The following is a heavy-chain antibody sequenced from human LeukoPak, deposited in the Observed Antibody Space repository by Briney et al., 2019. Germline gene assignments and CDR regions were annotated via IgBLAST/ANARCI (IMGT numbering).Heavy chain of an antibody. D-gene: IGHD1-26*01. V-gene: IGHV3-21*01. J-gene: IGHJ3*02. CDR3: ARDSGSYWSHDAFDI. CDR2: ISSSSSYI. CDR1: GFTFSSYS. Sequence: NPGGSLRLSCAASGFTFSSYSMNWVRQAPGKGLEWVSSISSSSSYIYYADSVKGRFTISRDNAKKSLYLQMNSLRAEDTAVYYCARDSGSYWSHDAFDIWGQGTMVTVSS.